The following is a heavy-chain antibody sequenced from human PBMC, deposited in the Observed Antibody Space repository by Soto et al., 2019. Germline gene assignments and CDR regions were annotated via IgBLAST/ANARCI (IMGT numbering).Heavy chain of an antibody. D-gene: IGHD1-26*01. CDR3: ARAEATRFYNWFDP. V-gene: IGHV3-33*01. Sequence: VGSLRLSCASSGFTSSSYGMHLVRQAPGKGLEWVAVIWYDGSNKYYADSVKGRFTISRDNSKNTLYLQMNSLRAEDTAVYYCARAEATRFYNWFDPWGQGTLVTVSS. J-gene: IGHJ5*02. CDR1: GFTSSSYG. CDR2: IWYDGSNK.